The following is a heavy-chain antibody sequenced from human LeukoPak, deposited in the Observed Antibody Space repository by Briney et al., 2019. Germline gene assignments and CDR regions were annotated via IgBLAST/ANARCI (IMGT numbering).Heavy chain of an antibody. D-gene: IGHD2-2*01. J-gene: IGHJ4*02. V-gene: IGHV3-7*01. CDR2: ISPEGSDK. CDR1: GFSFSGYW. CDR3: ARVQVAVQSVFDYFDY. Sequence: GGSLRLSCAASGFSFSGYWMRWVRQAPGKGLEWVADISPEGSDKYYKDSVKGRFTVSRDNAKDSLYLQMNSLRAEDTAVYFCARVQVAVQSVFDYFDYWGQGTLVTVSS.